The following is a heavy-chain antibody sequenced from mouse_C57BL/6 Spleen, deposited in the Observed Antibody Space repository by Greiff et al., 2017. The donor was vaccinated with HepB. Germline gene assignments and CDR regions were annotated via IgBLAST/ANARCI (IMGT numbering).Heavy chain of an antibody. Sequence: VQLQQSGAELVRPGASVTLSCKASGYTFTDYEMPWVKQTPVHGLEWIGAIDPETGGTAYNQKFKGKAILTADKCSNTAYMELRSLTSEDSAVYSCTKSDGRSVYFDYWGQGTTLTVSS. CDR3: TKSDGRSVYFDY. J-gene: IGHJ2*01. CDR2: IDPETGGT. V-gene: IGHV1-15*01. CDR1: GYTFTDYE. D-gene: IGHD1-1*01.